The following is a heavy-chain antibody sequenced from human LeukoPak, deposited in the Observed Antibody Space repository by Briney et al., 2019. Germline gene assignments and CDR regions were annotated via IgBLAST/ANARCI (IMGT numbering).Heavy chain of an antibody. CDR3: AKYYSTSGSSGGRVFGY. V-gene: IGHV3-23*01. CDR2: IGSSAGDT. D-gene: IGHD3-10*01. CDR1: GFTFSSYP. J-gene: IGHJ4*02. Sequence: GGSLRLSCAASGFTFSSYPMTWVRQAPGKGLEWVSTIGSSAGDTHYADSVKGRFTISRDNSKNSLYLQMNSLRAEDTAVYYCAKYYSTSGSSGGRVFGYWGQGSLVTVSS.